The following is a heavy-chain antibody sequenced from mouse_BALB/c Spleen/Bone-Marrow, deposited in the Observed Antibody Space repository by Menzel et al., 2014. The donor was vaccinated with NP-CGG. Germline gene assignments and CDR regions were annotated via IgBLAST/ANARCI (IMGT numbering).Heavy chain of an antibody. Sequence: QVQLQQSGAELAKPGASVKMSCKASGYTFTTYWMHWVKQRPGQGLEWIGYINPSTGYTEYNQKFKDKATLTADKSSSTAYMQLTSLTFEDSAVYYCARDLDYWGQGTTLTVSS. V-gene: IGHV1-7*01. CDR3: ARDLDY. CDR1: GYTFTTYW. J-gene: IGHJ2*01. CDR2: INPSTGYT.